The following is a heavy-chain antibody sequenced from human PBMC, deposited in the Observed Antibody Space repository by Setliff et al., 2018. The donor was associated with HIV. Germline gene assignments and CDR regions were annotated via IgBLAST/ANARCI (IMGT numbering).Heavy chain of an antibody. V-gene: IGHV4-39*01. CDR1: GASISSSSYY. CDR3: ARALAVTHWGYFDY. Sequence: PSETLSLTCSVSGASISSSSYYWGWLRQPPGKGLEWIGTIYYGGSTYYDESLKSRVTISLDTSKNQFSLKLKSVTATGTAVYYCARALAVTHWGYFDYWGQGTLVTVSS. D-gene: IGHD7-27*01. CDR2: IYYGGST. J-gene: IGHJ4*02.